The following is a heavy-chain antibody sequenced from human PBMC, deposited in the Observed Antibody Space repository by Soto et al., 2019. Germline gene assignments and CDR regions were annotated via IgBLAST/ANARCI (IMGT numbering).Heavy chain of an antibody. J-gene: IGHJ4*02. V-gene: IGHV3-23*01. Sequence: GGSLRLSCAASGFTFSSYAMSWVRQAPGKGLEWVSAISGSGGSTYYADSVKGRFTISGDNSKNTLYLQMNSLRAEDTAVYYCAKDSDYYGSGSYYENDYWGQGT. D-gene: IGHD3-10*01. CDR2: ISGSGGST. CDR1: GFTFSSYA. CDR3: AKDSDYYGSGSYYENDY.